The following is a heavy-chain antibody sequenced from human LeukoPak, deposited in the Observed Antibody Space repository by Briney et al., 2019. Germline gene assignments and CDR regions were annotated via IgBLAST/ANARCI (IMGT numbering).Heavy chain of an antibody. V-gene: IGHV3-21*01. Sequence: GGSLRLSCAASGFTFSIYSMNWVRQAPGKGLEWLSSITSSSNYIYYADSVKGRFTISRDNVQNSLYLQMNSLRAEDTAMYYCARDRGYFDNWGQGTLFTVSS. CDR2: ITSSSNYI. CDR1: GFTFSIYS. CDR3: ARDRGYFDN. J-gene: IGHJ4*02.